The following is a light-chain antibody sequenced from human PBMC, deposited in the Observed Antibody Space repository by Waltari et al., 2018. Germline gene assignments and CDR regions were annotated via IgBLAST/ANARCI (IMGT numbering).Light chain of an antibody. CDR2: WAS. CDR1: QSVLYSSNNKNY. V-gene: IGKV4-1*01. J-gene: IGKJ1*01. CDR3: QQYYTTPWT. Sequence: DIVMTQSPDSLAVSLGERATINCESSQSVLYSSNNKNYLAWYQQKPGQPPKLLIYWASTRDSGVPDRFSGSGSGTDFTLSISSLRAEDVAFYYCQQYYTTPWTFGQGTKVEIK.